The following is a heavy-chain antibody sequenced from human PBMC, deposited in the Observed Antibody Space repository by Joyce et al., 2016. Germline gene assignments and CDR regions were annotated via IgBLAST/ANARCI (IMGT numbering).Heavy chain of an antibody. CDR3: ARSSYTNGIFDY. Sequence: EVQLVESGGGLVKPGGSLRLSCAASGFTFSSCSMSCVRQAPGNGLEWVSSLSSSSSYIKYTDSVKGRFTISRDNAKNSLYLQMNSLRVEDTAVYYCARSSYTNGIFDYWGQGTLVTVSS. J-gene: IGHJ4*02. CDR1: GFTFSSCS. V-gene: IGHV3-21*01. D-gene: IGHD2-8*01. CDR2: LSSSSSYI.